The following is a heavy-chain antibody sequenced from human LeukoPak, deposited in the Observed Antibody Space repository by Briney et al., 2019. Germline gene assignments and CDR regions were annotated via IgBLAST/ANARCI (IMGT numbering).Heavy chain of an antibody. Sequence: AASVKVSCKASGGTFSSYAISWVRQAPGQGLEWMGGIIPIFGTANYAQKFQGRVTMTRDTSTSTVYMELSSLRSEDTAVYYCARDLVGYYFDYWGQGTMVTVSS. V-gene: IGHV1-69*05. J-gene: IGHJ4*02. CDR2: IIPIFGTA. CDR1: GGTFSSYA. CDR3: ARDLVGYYFDY. D-gene: IGHD1-26*01.